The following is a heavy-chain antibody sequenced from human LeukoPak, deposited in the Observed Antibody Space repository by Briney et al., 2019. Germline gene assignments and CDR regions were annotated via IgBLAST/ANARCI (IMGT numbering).Heavy chain of an antibody. D-gene: IGHD6-13*01. Sequence: SQTLSLTCTVSGGSISSGGYYWGWIRQPPGKGLEWIGSIYYSGSTYYNPSLKSRVTISVDTSKNQFSLKLSSVTAADTAVYYCAREAAAGSCIDYWGQGTLVTVSS. V-gene: IGHV4-39*01. CDR2: IYYSGST. CDR3: AREAAAGSCIDY. CDR1: GGSISSGGYY. J-gene: IGHJ4*02.